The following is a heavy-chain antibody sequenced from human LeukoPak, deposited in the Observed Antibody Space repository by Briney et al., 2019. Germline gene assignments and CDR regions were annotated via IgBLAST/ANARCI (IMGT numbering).Heavy chain of an antibody. Sequence: PSETLSLTCTVSGGSISSGSYYWSWIRQPAGKGLEWIGRIYTSGSTNYNPSLKSRVTISVDTSKNQLSLKLTSVTAADTAMYYCVRDETSGSGAFEYWGQGTLVTVSS. CDR3: VRDETSGSGAFEY. CDR2: IYTSGST. CDR1: GGSISSGSYY. V-gene: IGHV4-61*02. J-gene: IGHJ4*02. D-gene: IGHD3-10*01.